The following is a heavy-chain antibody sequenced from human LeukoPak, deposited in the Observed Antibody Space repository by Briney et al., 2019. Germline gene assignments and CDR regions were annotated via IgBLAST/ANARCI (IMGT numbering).Heavy chain of an antibody. CDR2: FSSVGSYK. V-gene: IGHV3-21*04. D-gene: IGHD1-26*01. CDR1: GSIXXDYD. J-gene: IGHJ6*03. Sequence: ASGSIXXDYDMNWVRQAPGQGLEWVALFSSVGSYKYYADSVKGRFTISRDNAKNSLYLQMNSLRAEDTALYYCATGGRYGATGYYYYYMDVWGKGTTVTVSS. CDR3: ATGGRYGATGYYYYYMDV.